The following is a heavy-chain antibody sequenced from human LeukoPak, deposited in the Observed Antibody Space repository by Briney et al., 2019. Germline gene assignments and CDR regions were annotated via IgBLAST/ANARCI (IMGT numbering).Heavy chain of an antibody. CDR1: GGSISRYY. Sequence: SETLSLTCTGSGGSISRYYWSWIRQPPGKGLEWIGYIYYSGSTNYNPSLKSRVTISVDTSKNQFSLKLSSVTAADTAVYYCARDSAPDNWFDPWGQGTLVTVSS. CDR3: ARDSAPDNWFDP. V-gene: IGHV4-59*12. J-gene: IGHJ5*02. CDR2: IYYSGST.